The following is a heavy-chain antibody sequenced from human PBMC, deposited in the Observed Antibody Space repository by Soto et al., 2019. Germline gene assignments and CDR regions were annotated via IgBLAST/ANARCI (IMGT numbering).Heavy chain of an antibody. CDR1: GFTFDDYA. J-gene: IGHJ3*02. CDR3: AKDIKDDYIWGSYRGDAFDI. CDR2: ISWNSGSI. V-gene: IGHV3-9*01. Sequence: GGSLRLSCAASGFTFDDYAMHWVRQAPGKGLEWVSGISWNSGSIGYADSVKGRFTISRDNAKNSLYLQMNSLRAEDTALYYCAKDIKDDYIWGSYRGDAFDIWGQGTMVTVSS. D-gene: IGHD3-16*02.